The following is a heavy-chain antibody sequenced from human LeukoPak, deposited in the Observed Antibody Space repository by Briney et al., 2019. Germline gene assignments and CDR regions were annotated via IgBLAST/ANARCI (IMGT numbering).Heavy chain of an antibody. Sequence: GASVKVSCKASGYTLTDYYMHWVRQAPGQGLEWMGRINPNSGGTNYAQKFQGRVTMTRDTSISTVYMELSRLRSDDTAVYYCASEYSSVGYWGQGTLVTVSS. J-gene: IGHJ4*02. V-gene: IGHV1-2*06. CDR1: GYTLTDYY. CDR3: ASEYSSVGY. CDR2: INPNSGGT. D-gene: IGHD6-19*01.